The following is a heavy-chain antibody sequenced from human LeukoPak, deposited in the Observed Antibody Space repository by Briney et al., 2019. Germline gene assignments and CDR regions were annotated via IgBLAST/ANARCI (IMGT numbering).Heavy chain of an antibody. CDR2: IFYSGTT. D-gene: IGHD3-22*01. CDR1: GGSISSYY. Sequence: SETLSLTCTVSGGSISSYYWSWIRQPPGKGLEWIGFIFYSGTTNYNPSLKSRVTISVDTSKNQCSLKLSSVTAADTAVYYCARGGWNKFDYWGQGTLVTVSS. CDR3: ARGGWNKFDY. V-gene: IGHV4-59*01. J-gene: IGHJ4*02.